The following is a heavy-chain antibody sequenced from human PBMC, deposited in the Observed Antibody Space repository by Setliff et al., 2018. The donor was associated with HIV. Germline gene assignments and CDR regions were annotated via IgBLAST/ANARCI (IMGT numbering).Heavy chain of an antibody. CDR3: ARGGPWAVGTPKRAFDI. D-gene: IGHD2-15*01. CDR2: INHSGST. J-gene: IGHJ3*02. V-gene: IGHV4-34*01. Sequence: PSETLSLTCAVYGGSLSGYYWSWIRQPPGKGLEWFGEINHSGSTKYNPSLKSRVTISVDTSKNQFSLKLSSVTAADTAVYYCARGGPWAVGTPKRAFDIWGQGTMVTVSS. CDR1: GGSLSGYY.